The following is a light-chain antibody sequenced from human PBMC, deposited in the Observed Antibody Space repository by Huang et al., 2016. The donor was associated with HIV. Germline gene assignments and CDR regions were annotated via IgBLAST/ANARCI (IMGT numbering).Light chain of an antibody. V-gene: IGKV1-5*03. CDR2: KAS. CDR3: QQYNRYSYT. Sequence: DIQMTQSPSTLSASVGDRVTITCRASQSISSWLAWYQQKPGKAPKVLIYKASSLESGVPSRFSGSGSGTEFTLTISSLQPDDFATYYCQQYNRYSYTFGQGINLEIK. J-gene: IGKJ2*01. CDR1: QSISSW.